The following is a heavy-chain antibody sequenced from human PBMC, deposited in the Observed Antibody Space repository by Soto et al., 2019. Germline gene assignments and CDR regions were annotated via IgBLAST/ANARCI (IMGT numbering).Heavy chain of an antibody. CDR3: ARGYCSGGSCFDAFDI. J-gene: IGHJ3*02. CDR2: MNPNSGNT. V-gene: IGHV1-8*01. D-gene: IGHD2-15*01. CDR1: GYTFTSYD. Sequence: ASVKVSCKASGYTFTSYDINWVRQATGQGLEWMGWMNPNSGNTGYAQKFQGRVTMTRDTSVTTAYMELRSLRSEDTAVYYCARGYCSGGSCFDAFDIWGQGTMVTVSS.